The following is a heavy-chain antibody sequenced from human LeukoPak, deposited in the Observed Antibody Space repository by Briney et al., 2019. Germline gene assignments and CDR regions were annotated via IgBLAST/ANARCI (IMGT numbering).Heavy chain of an antibody. D-gene: IGHD6-25*01. CDR3: AREEAATPHDFDY. CDR1: GFTFSIYE. CDR2: ISSSGTTM. Sequence: GGSLRLSCAASGFTFSIYEMNWVRQAPGKGLEWVSYISSSGTTMYYADSVKGRFTISRDNAKNSLYLQMNSLRAEDTAVYYCAREEAATPHDFDYWGQGTLVTVSS. J-gene: IGHJ4*02. V-gene: IGHV3-48*03.